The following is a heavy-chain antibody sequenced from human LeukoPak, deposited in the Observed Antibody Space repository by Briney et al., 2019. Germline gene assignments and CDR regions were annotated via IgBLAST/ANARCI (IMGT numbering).Heavy chain of an antibody. CDR2: IIPIFGTA. Sequence: GASVKVSCKASGGTFSSYAISWVRQAPGHGLEWMGGIIPIFGTANYAQKFQGRVTITADESTSTAYMELSSLRSEDTAVYYCARDSRGSIAALLSRYGMDVWGQGTTVTVSS. CDR1: GGTFSSYA. J-gene: IGHJ6*02. D-gene: IGHD6-6*01. V-gene: IGHV1-69*13. CDR3: ARDSRGSIAALLSRYGMDV.